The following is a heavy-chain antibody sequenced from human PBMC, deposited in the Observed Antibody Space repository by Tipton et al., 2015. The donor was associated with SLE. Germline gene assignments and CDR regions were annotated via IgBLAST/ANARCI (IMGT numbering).Heavy chain of an antibody. D-gene: IGHD1-7*01. Sequence: TLSLTCTVSDDSISTTRYFWEWIRQPPGKGLEWIGTIYNSYDTFQNPSLESRVTISVDTSKNQFSLKVNSVTAADTAVYYCARAPRAWNYQYALDVWGQGTVVTVSS. CDR3: ARAPRAWNYQYALDV. V-gene: IGHV4-39*07. CDR1: DDSISTTRYF. CDR2: IYNSYDT. J-gene: IGHJ3*01.